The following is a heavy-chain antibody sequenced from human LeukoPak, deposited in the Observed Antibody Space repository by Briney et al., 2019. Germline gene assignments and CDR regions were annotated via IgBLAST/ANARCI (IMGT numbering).Heavy chain of an antibody. CDR3: ARFHSGPSGWYVLWYFDL. V-gene: IGHV4-4*09. J-gene: IGHJ2*01. CDR2: IYNSEST. D-gene: IGHD6-19*01. CDR1: GGSVSSYY. Sequence: SETLSFTCTVSGGSVSSYYWSWIRQPPGKGLEWIGYIYNSESTNYNSSLQGRVTMSLDTSKNQLFLKLSSVTAADTAVYYCARFHSGPSGWYVLWYFDLWGRGTLVTVSS.